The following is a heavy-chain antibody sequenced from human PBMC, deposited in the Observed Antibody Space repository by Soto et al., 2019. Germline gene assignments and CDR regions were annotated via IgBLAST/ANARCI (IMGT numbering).Heavy chain of an antibody. V-gene: IGHV4-39*01. CDR1: GGSISSSSYY. CDR2: IYYSGST. J-gene: IGHJ5*02. Sequence: SETLSLTCTVSGGSISSSSYYWGWIRQPPGKGLEWIGSIYYSGSTYYNPSLKSRVTISVDTSKNQFSLKLSSVTAADTAVYYCARTDYYGSGSYRWFDPWGQGTLVTVSS. D-gene: IGHD3-10*01. CDR3: ARTDYYGSGSYRWFDP.